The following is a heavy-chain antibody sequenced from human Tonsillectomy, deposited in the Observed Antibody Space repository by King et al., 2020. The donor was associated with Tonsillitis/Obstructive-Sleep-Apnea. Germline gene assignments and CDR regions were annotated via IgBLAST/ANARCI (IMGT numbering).Heavy chain of an antibody. CDR3: ARVGSSSKRYYYMDV. D-gene: IGHD2-2*01. Sequence: VQLQQWGAGLLKPSETLSLTCAVYGGSFSGYYWSWIRQPPGKGLEWIGEINHSGSTSYNPSLKSRVTISVDTSKNQFSLKLSSVTAADTAVYYCARVGSSSKRYYYMDVWGKGTTVTVSS. J-gene: IGHJ6*03. CDR1: GGSFSGYY. CDR2: INHSGST. V-gene: IGHV4-34*01.